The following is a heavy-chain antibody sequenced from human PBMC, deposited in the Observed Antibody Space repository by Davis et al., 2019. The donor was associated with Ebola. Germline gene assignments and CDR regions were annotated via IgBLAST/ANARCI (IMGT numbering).Heavy chain of an antibody. D-gene: IGHD3-10*01. CDR1: GFTLSSYW. CDR3: ASGFYYYDMDV. Sequence: PGGSLRLSCAASGFTLSSYWMHWVRQAPGKGLEWVANIKQDGSEKYYVDSVKGRFTISRDNAKNSLYLQMNSVRAEDTAVYYCASGFYYYDMDVWGRGTTVTVSS. V-gene: IGHV3-7*01. CDR2: IKQDGSEK. J-gene: IGHJ6*02.